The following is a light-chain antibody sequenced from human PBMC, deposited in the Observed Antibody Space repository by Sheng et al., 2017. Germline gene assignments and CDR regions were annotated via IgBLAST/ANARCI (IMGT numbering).Light chain of an antibody. J-gene: IGKJ1*01. Sequence: DIQMTQSPSSLSASVGDRVTITCRASQNICTFLHWYQQKPGKAPQLLIYVASTLESGVPSRFSASGSGTDFSLTISSLQREDFATYYCQQTHSLPQTFGQGTKVEVK. V-gene: IGKV1-39*01. CDR1: QNICTF. CDR3: QQTHSLPQT. CDR2: VAS.